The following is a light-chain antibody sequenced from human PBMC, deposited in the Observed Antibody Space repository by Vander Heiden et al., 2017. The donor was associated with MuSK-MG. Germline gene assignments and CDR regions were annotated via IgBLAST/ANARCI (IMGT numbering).Light chain of an antibody. CDR3: QQLNNYPLT. CDR2: AAS. Sequence: DIQLTQCPSFLSASVGDRVTITCRASEGISSSLAWYQQKSGKAPKLLIYAASTLESGVPLRFSGSGSGTEFTLTISNLQPEDSASYYCQQLNNYPLTFGGGTKVEIK. CDR1: EGISSS. J-gene: IGKJ4*01. V-gene: IGKV1-9*01.